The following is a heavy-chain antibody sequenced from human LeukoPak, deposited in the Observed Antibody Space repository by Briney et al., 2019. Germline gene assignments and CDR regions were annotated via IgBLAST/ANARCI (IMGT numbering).Heavy chain of an antibody. V-gene: IGHV4-34*01. CDR1: GGSFGGYY. Sequence: PSETLSLTCAVYGGSFGGYYWSWIRQPPGKGLEWIGEINHSGSTNYNPSLKSRVTISVDTSKNQFSLKLSSVTAADTAVYYCARVGYSYGRDAFDIWGQGTMVTVSS. D-gene: IGHD5-18*01. CDR2: INHSGST. CDR3: ARVGYSYGRDAFDI. J-gene: IGHJ3*02.